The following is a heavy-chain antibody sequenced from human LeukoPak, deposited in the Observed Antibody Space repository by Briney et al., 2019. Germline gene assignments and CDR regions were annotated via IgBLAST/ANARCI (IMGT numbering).Heavy chain of an antibody. J-gene: IGHJ6*02. V-gene: IGHV4-34*01. Sequence: PSETLSLTCAVSGGSFTDYSWSWIRQPPGKGLKWIGEINHSGSTNYNPSLKSRITISVDTSKNQFSPKLSSVTAADTAVYYCARGGTLLWFGDYGMDVWGQGTTVTVSS. CDR1: GGSFTDYS. CDR2: INHSGST. D-gene: IGHD3-10*01. CDR3: ARGGTLLWFGDYGMDV.